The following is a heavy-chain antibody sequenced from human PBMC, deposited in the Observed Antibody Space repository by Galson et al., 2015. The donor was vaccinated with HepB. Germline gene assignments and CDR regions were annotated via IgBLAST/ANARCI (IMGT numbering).Heavy chain of an antibody. Sequence: SLRLSCAVSGFSFSNFAMSWVRQAPGKGLEWVSDISESGGSTYYADSVRGRFTISRDNSKNTLYLQMNSLRVEDTAVYYCAKSVVWLWNAWGQGTLVSVSS. CDR1: GFSFSNFA. J-gene: IGHJ5*02. D-gene: IGHD6-19*01. CDR2: ISESGGST. V-gene: IGHV3-23*01. CDR3: AKSVVWLWNA.